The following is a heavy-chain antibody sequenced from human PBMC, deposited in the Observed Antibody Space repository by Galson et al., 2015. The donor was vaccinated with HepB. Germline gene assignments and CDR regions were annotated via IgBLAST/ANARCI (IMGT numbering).Heavy chain of an antibody. Sequence: SETLSLTCTVSGGSISSSSYYWGWIRQPPGKGLEWIGSIYYSGSTYYNPSLKSRVTISVDTSKNQFSLKLSSVTAADTAVYYCARHRASSNPTHFDYWGQGTLVTVSS. D-gene: IGHD4-11*01. CDR1: GGSISSSSYY. CDR2: IYYSGST. CDR3: ARHRASSNPTHFDY. V-gene: IGHV4-39*01. J-gene: IGHJ4*02.